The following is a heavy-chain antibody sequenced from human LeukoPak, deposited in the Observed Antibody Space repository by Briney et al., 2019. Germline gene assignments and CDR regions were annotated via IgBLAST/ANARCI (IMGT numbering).Heavy chain of an antibody. Sequence: GGSLRLSCVVSGLTFSGYWVTWVRQAPGKGLEWVANINQDASEKYYVESVKGRFAISRDNAKNTLYLQMNSLRAEDTAVYYCARDMGSSEGAFDIWGQGTMVTVSS. J-gene: IGHJ3*02. CDR3: ARDMGSSEGAFDI. D-gene: IGHD6-13*01. V-gene: IGHV3-7*01. CDR2: INQDASEK. CDR1: GLTFSGYW.